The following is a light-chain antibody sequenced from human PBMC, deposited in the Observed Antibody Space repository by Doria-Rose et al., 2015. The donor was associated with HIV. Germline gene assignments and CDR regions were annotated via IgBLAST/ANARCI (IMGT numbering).Light chain of an antibody. Sequence: AIRMTQSPSSLSASTGDRVTITCRASQDISNYLAWYQQKPGKAPKLLIYAASTLQSGVPSRFGGSGSGTGFTLTISYLQSEDFATYYCQQYYSYPPTFGQGTKVEVK. J-gene: IGKJ1*01. CDR3: QQYYSYPPT. CDR2: AAS. CDR1: QDISNY. V-gene: IGKV1-8*01.